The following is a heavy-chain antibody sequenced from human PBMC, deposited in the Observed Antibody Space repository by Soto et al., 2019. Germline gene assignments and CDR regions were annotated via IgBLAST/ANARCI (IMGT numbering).Heavy chain of an antibody. CDR1: GYTFTSYG. CDR3: ARENNVLPGGYFDY. Sequence: ASVKVSCKASGYTFTSYGISWVRQAPGQGLEWMGWISAYNGNTKYAQKLQGRVTMTTDTSTSTAYMELRRLRSDDTAVYYCARENNVLPGGYFDYWGQGTLVTVSS. J-gene: IGHJ4*02. CDR2: ISAYNGNT. V-gene: IGHV1-18*01. D-gene: IGHD3-10*01.